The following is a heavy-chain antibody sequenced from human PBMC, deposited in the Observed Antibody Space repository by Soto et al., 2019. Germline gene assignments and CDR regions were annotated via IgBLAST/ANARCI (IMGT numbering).Heavy chain of an antibody. D-gene: IGHD1-26*01. CDR3: ATQEVGGSYVYTFDP. CDR1: GGSITSSSYY. V-gene: IGHV4-39*01. CDR2: IYYSGST. Sequence: PSETLSLPCTVSGGSITSSSYYWGWIRQPPGKGLEWIGSIYYSGSTYYNPSLKSRVTISVDTSKNQFSLKLSSVTAADTAVYYCATQEVGGSYVYTFDPWGQGTLVTVSS. J-gene: IGHJ5*02.